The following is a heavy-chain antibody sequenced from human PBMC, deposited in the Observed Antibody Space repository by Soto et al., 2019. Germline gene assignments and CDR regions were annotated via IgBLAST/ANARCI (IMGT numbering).Heavy chain of an antibody. CDR1: GASISYGGFS. CDR2: ISHLEST. D-gene: IGHD5-12*01. CDR3: ARGRGYDSFDY. Sequence: PSETLSLTCTVSGASISYGGFSWSWIRQSPGKGLEWIGYISHLESTYFHPSFKSRLTMSIDRTRNQFSLKLSSVTAADMAVYYCARGRGYDSFDYWGQGVRVTVSS. V-gene: IGHV4-30-2*06. J-gene: IGHJ4*02.